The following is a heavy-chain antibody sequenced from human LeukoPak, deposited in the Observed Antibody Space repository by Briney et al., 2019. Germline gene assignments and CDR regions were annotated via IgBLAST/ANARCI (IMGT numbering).Heavy chain of an antibody. CDR3: ARDPVPATARHFDY. CDR1: GFTFSSYA. Sequence: PGGSLRLSCAASGFTFSSYAMHWVRQAPGKGLEWVAVTLSDGNIKYYADSVKGRFTISRDNSKNTLYLQMNSLRGEDTGVYYCARDPVPATARHFDYWGQGTLVTVSS. V-gene: IGHV3-30-3*01. CDR2: TLSDGNIK. J-gene: IGHJ4*02. D-gene: IGHD1-1*01.